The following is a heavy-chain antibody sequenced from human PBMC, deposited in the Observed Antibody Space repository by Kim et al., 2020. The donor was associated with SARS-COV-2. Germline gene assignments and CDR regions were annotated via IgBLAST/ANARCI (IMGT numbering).Heavy chain of an antibody. J-gene: IGHJ4*02. V-gene: IGHV3-7*01. CDR2: IKRDGSEK. CDR3: TSWGAGNY. D-gene: IGHD6-13*01. Sequence: GGSLRLSCVVSGFTFSNYWMSWVRQAPGKGLEWVANIKRDGSEKYYVDSVRGRFTISRDNAQNSLFLQMNSLRVEDTAVYYCTSWGAGNYWGPGTLVTVSS. CDR1: GFTFSNYW.